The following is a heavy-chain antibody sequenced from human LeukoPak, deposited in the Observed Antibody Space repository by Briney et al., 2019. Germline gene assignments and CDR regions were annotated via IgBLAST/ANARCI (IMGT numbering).Heavy chain of an antibody. CDR2: IYPGDSDT. V-gene: IGHV5-51*01. Sequence: GESLKISCKGSGYSFTRYWIAWVRQMPGKGLEWMGIIYPGDSDTRYSPSFQGQVTISADKSISTAYLQWSSLKASDTAMYYCARRGFYDSSGFDYWGQGTLVTVSS. D-gene: IGHD3-22*01. CDR1: GYSFTRYW. J-gene: IGHJ4*02. CDR3: ARRGFYDSSGFDY.